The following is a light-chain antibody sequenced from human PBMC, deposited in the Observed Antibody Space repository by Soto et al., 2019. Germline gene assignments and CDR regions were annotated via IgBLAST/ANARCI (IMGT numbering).Light chain of an antibody. Sequence: EIVMTQSPATLSVSPGERATLSCRASQSVSTNLAWYQQRPGQAPRLLIYGASTRAPGFPARFSGSGSGTDFTLTISSLQSEDFAVYYCQQYDKWPPTFGQGTKVDIK. V-gene: IGKV3-15*01. J-gene: IGKJ1*01. CDR3: QQYDKWPPT. CDR1: QSVSTN. CDR2: GAS.